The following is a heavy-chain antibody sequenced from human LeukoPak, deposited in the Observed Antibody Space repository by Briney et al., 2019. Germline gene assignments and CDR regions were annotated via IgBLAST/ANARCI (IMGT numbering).Heavy chain of an antibody. Sequence: GGSLRLSCAASGFTFSSYEMNWVRQAPGKGLEWISYISRSGSTINYADSVKGRFTISRDNAKYSLYLQMNSLRAEDTAVYYCAKSTVTNYSDNWGQGSLVTVSS. CDR2: ISRSGSTI. V-gene: IGHV3-48*03. J-gene: IGHJ4*02. D-gene: IGHD4-17*01. CDR3: AKSTVTNYSDN. CDR1: GFTFSSYE.